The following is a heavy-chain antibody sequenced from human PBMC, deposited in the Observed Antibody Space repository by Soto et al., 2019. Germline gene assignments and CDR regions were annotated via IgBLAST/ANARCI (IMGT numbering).Heavy chain of an antibody. CDR3: AGDHGSVNQPSIVKCGGDCYFDY. J-gene: IGHJ4*01. CDR2: ISYDGSNK. CDR1: GFTFSSYA. V-gene: IGHV3-30*04. D-gene: IGHD2-21*02. Sequence: GGSLRLSCAASGFTFSSYAMHWVRQAPGKGLEWVAVISYDGSNKYYADSVKGRFTISRDNAKNTLYLQMNSLRAEDTAESYYAGDHGSVNQPSIVKCGGDCYFDYWGQGTLVTGSS.